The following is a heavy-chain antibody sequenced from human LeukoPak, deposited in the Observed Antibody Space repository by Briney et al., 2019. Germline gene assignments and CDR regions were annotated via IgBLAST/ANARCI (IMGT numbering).Heavy chain of an antibody. J-gene: IGHJ6*02. CDR2: IYYSGST. CDR3: ARHGMAGARYYYDSSGSPDYGMDV. V-gene: IGHV4-59*08. CDR1: GGSISSYY. D-gene: IGHD3-22*01. Sequence: SETLSLTCTVSGGSISSYYWSWIRQPPGKGLEWIGYIYYSGSTNYNPSLKSRVTISVDTSKNQFSLKLSSVTAADTAVYYCARHGMAGARYYYDSSGSPDYGMDVWGQGTTVTVSS.